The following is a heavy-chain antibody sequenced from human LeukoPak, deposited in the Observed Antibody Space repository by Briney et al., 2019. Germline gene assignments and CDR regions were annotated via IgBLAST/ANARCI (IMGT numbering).Heavy chain of an antibody. CDR1: GYTLTELS. Sequence: ASVKVSCKVSGYTLTELSMHWVRQAPGKGLEWMGGFDPEDGETIYAQKFQGRVTMTEDTSTDTAYMELGSLRSEDTAVYYCATDSYGTKRTPYYYYYYMDVWGKGTTVTISS. J-gene: IGHJ6*03. D-gene: IGHD1-7*01. CDR3: ATDSYGTKRTPYYYYYYMDV. V-gene: IGHV1-24*01. CDR2: FDPEDGET.